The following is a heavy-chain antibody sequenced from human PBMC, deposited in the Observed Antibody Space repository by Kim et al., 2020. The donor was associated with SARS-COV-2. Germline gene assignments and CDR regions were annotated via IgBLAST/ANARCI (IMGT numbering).Heavy chain of an antibody. V-gene: IGHV4-34*01. D-gene: IGHD3-9*01. J-gene: IGHJ4*02. CDR1: GGSFSGYY. Sequence: SETLSLTCAVYGGSFSGYYWSWIRQPPGKGLEWIGEINHSGSTNYNPSLKSRVTISVDTSKNQFSLKLSSVTAADTAVYYCASLTNVSPYYFDYWGQGTL. CDR2: INHSGST. CDR3: ASLTNVSPYYFDY.